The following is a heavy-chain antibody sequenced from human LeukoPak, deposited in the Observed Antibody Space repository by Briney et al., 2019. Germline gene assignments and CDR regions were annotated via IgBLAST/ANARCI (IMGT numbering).Heavy chain of an antibody. J-gene: IGHJ4*02. V-gene: IGHV3-21*01. CDR1: GFTFSSYS. Sequence: GGSLRLPCAASGFTFSSYSMNWVRQAPGKGLEWVSSTSSSSSYIYYADSVKGRFTISRDNAKNSLYLQMNSLRAEDTAVYYCARKGDTAMAHFDYWGQGTQVTVSS. CDR2: TSSSSSYI. CDR3: ARKGDTAMAHFDY. D-gene: IGHD5-18*01.